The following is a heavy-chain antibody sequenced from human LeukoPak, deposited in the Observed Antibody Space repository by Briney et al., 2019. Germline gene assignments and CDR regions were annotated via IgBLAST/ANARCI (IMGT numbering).Heavy chain of an antibody. CDR1: GFTVSSNY. J-gene: IGHJ5*02. CDR2: IKPDGSEK. CDR3: ARDSGSGGP. Sequence: SGGSLRLSCAASGFTVSSNYMSWVRQAPGKGLEWVAHIKPDGSEKNYVDSVKGRFTLFRDDAKNSVNLQMNSLRVEDTAVYYCARDSGSGGPWGQGTPVTVSS. D-gene: IGHD6-19*01. V-gene: IGHV3-7*01.